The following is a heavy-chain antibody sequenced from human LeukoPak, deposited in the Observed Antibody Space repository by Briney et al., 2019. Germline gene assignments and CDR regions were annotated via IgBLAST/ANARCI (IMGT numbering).Heavy chain of an antibody. V-gene: IGHV1-46*01. CDR3: ASPSLEESGFDY. D-gene: IGHD3-10*01. CDR2: INPSGGST. Sequence: GASVKVSCKASGYTFTSYYMHWVRQAPGQGLEWMGIINPSGGSTSYAQKFQGRVTMTRNTSISTAYMELSSLRSEDTAVYYCASPSLEESGFDYWGQGTLVTVSS. J-gene: IGHJ4*02. CDR1: GYTFTSYY.